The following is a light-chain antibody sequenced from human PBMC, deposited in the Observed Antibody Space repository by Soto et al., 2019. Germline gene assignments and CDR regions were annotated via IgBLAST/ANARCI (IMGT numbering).Light chain of an antibody. Sequence: QSVLTQPPSVSGAPGQRVTISCTGSSSNIGAGYDVHWYQQRPGTAPKLLIFGNINRPSGVPDRFSGSKSGTSASLAITGLQAEDEGDYYCQSYDSTLSAPYVFGTGTKVTV. V-gene: IGLV1-40*01. J-gene: IGLJ1*01. CDR3: QSYDSTLSAPYV. CDR1: SSNIGAGYD. CDR2: GNI.